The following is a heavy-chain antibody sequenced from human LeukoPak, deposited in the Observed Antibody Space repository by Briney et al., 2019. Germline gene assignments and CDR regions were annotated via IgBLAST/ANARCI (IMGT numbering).Heavy chain of an antibody. V-gene: IGHV3-30*03. CDR1: GFTFSNYG. CDR3: ATLWFGELLQRVD. Sequence: PGGSLRLSCAASGFTFSNYGIHWVRQAPGKGLEWVAVVSYDGSHKSYVDSVKGRFTISRDNSKNTVYLHMDSLRTEDTAVYYCATLWFGELLQRVDWGQGTLVTVSS. D-gene: IGHD3-10*01. J-gene: IGHJ4*02. CDR2: VSYDGSHK.